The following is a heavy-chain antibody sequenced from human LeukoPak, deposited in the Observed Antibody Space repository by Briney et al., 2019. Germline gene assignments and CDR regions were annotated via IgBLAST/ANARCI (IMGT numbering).Heavy chain of an antibody. D-gene: IGHD2-2*01. CDR2: INHSGST. CDR3: ARENIVVVPAANPRFDP. CDR1: GGSFSGYY. J-gene: IGHJ5*02. V-gene: IGHV4-34*01. Sequence: SETLSLTCAVYGGSFSGYYWSWIRQPPGKGLEGIGEINHSGSTNYNPSLKSRVTISVDTSKNQFSLKLSSVTAADTAVYYCARENIVVVPAANPRFDPWGQGTLVTVSS.